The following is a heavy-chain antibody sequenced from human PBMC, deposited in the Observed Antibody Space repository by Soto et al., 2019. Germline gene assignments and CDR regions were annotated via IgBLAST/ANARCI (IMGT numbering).Heavy chain of an antibody. CDR2: ISSNGGST. V-gene: IGHV3-64D*08. D-gene: IGHD3-22*01. CDR3: VKDKAIVVAMGAFDI. Sequence: PGGSLRLCCSASGFTFSSYAMHWVRQAPGKGLEYVSAISSNGGSTYYADSVKGRFTISRDNSKNTLYLQMSSLRAEDTAVYYCVKDKAIVVAMGAFDIWGQGTMVTVSS. CDR1: GFTFSSYA. J-gene: IGHJ3*02.